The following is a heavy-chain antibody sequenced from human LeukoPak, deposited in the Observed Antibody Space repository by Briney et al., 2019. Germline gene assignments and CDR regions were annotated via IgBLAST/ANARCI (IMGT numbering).Heavy chain of an antibody. CDR2: IKSQSYGGTA. CDR3: VTGFGVSSGWQPFDY. Sequence: PGGFLRLSCTTSGITFINAWMTWVRQAPGKGLEWVGRIKSQSYGGTADYSAAVTGRFTISREDSTSTLFLQMESLRPEDTAMYYCVTGFGVSSGWQPFDYWGQGTLVTVSS. D-gene: IGHD6-19*01. J-gene: IGHJ4*02. CDR1: GITFINAW. V-gene: IGHV3-15*01.